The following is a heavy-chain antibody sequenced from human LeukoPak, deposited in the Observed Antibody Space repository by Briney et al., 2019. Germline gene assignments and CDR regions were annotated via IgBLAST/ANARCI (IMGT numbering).Heavy chain of an antibody. CDR3: ARGYSSGWFHSYYYYGMDV. V-gene: IGHV1-18*01. Sequence: ASVKVSCKASGYTFTSYGISWVRQAPGQGLEWMGWISAYNGNTNYAQKLQGRVTMTTDTSTSTAYMELSSLRSEDTAVYYCARGYSSGWFHSYYYYGMDVWGQGTTVTVSS. D-gene: IGHD6-19*01. CDR1: GYTFTSYG. CDR2: ISAYNGNT. J-gene: IGHJ6*02.